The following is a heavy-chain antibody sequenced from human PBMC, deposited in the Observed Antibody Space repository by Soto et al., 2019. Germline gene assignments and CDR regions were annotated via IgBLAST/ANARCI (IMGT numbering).Heavy chain of an antibody. CDR3: ARPRREYIGYDYVWYFVL. Sequence: SSETLSLTCTVSGGSISSGGYYWSWIRQHPGKGLEWIGYIYYSGSTYYNPSLKSRVTISVDTSKNQFSLKLSSVTAADTAVYYCARPRREYIGYDYVWYFVLWGRGTQVTVFS. D-gene: IGHD5-12*01. V-gene: IGHV4-31*03. CDR2: IYYSGST. CDR1: GGSISSGGYY. J-gene: IGHJ2*01.